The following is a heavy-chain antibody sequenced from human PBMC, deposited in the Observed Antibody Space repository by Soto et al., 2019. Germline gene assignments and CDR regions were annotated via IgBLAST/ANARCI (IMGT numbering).Heavy chain of an antibody. CDR3: ASRTTGDLDWYFDL. Sequence: ALVKVSCKASGYTFTSYGISWVRQAPGQGLEWMGWISAYNGNTNYAQKLQGRVTMTTDTSTSTAYMELRSLRSDDTAVYYCASRTTGDLDWYFDLWGRGTLVTVSS. V-gene: IGHV1-18*01. CDR1: GYTFTSYG. D-gene: IGHD7-27*01. CDR2: ISAYNGNT. J-gene: IGHJ2*01.